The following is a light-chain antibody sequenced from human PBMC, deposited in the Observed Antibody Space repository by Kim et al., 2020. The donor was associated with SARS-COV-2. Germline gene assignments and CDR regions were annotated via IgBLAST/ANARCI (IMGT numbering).Light chain of an antibody. Sequence: VSPGERATRSGRASQSVSSNLAWYQQKPGQAPRLLIYGASTRATGIPARFSGSGSGTEFTLTISSLQSEDFAVYYCQQYNNWPRGTFGQGTKLEI. V-gene: IGKV3-15*01. CDR2: GAS. CDR1: QSVSSN. CDR3: QQYNNWPRGT. J-gene: IGKJ2*01.